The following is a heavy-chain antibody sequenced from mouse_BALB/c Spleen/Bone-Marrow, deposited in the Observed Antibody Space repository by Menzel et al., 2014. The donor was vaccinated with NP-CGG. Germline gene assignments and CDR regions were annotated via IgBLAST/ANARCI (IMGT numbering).Heavy chain of an antibody. CDR2: ILPGSGST. CDR1: GYTFTSYW. D-gene: IGHD2-4*01. CDR3: ARGDYLDY. Sequence: LQGSGAELMKPGASVKISCKATGYTFTSYWIEWVKQRPEHGLEWIGEILPGSGSTNYNEKFKGKATLTADKSSNTHYMQLRSHESEVSAVYSCARGDYLDYWGQGTALTVSS. J-gene: IGHJ2*01. V-gene: IGHV1-9*01.